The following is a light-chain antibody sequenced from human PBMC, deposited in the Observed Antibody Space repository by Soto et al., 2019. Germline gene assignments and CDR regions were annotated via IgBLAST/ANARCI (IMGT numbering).Light chain of an antibody. CDR1: SSDVGSYNL. J-gene: IGLJ1*01. V-gene: IGLV2-23*02. Sequence: QSVLTQPASVSGSPGQSITISCTGTSSDVGSYNLISWYQQYPGKAPKLMIYGVSKRPSGVSNRFSGSKSGNTASLTISGLQAEDEADYYCCSYAGSSTFYVFGTGTKVTVL. CDR2: GVS. CDR3: CSYAGSSTFYV.